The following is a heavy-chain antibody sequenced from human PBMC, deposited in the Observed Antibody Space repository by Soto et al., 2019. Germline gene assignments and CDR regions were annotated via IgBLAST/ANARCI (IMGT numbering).Heavy chain of an antibody. CDR1: GGTFSSYA. D-gene: IGHD3-10*02. CDR3: ARFVHYQVPDAHYYGMDV. J-gene: IGHJ6*02. CDR2: IIPIFGTA. Sequence: QVQLVQSGAEVKKPGSSVKVSCKASGGTFSSYAISWVRQAPGQGLEWMGGIIPIFGTANYAQKFQGRVTITADESTSPAYRDLSSLSAEDTAVYYCARFVHYQVPDAHYYGMDVWGQGTTVTVSS. V-gene: IGHV1-69*12.